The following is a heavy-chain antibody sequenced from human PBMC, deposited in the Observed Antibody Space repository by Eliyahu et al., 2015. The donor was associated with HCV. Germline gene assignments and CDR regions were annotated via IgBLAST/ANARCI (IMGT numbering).Heavy chain of an antibody. CDR2: INHXGST. CDR3: ARGTPARIAARGGRAFDI. D-gene: IGHD6-6*01. Sequence: QVQLQQWGAGLLKPSETLSLXCAXYXXSFSGYYWSWIRQPPGKGLEWIGEINHXGSTNXNPSLKSRVTISVDTSXNQFSLKLSSVTAADTAVYYCARGTPARIAARGGRAFDIWGQGTMVTVSS. V-gene: IGHV4-34*01. CDR1: XXSFSGYY. J-gene: IGHJ3*02.